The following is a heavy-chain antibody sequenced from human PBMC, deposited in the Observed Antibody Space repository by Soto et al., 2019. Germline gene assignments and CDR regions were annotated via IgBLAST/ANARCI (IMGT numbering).Heavy chain of an antibody. D-gene: IGHD5-12*01. J-gene: IGHJ3*02. CDR2: IYTSGST. CDR3: ARGGPAQDIVATIEEDAFDI. V-gene: IGHV4-4*07. Sequence: PSETLSLTCTVSGGSISSYYWSWIRQPAGKGLEWIGRIYTSGSTNYNPSLKSRVTMSVDTSKNQFSLKLSSVTAADTAVYYCARGGPAQDIVATIEEDAFDIWGQGTMVTV. CDR1: GGSISSYY.